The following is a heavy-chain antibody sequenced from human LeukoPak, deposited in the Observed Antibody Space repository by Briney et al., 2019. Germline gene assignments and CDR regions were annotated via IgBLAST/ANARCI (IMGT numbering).Heavy chain of an antibody. V-gene: IGHV1-69*06. Sequence: ASVKVSCKASGGTFSSYEISWVRQAPGQGLEWMGGIIPMFGTAKYAQKFQGRVTITADKSTSTAYMELRSLRSDDTAVYYCARVQMVTMVRGILWFDPWGQGTLVTVSS. CDR3: ARVQMVTMVRGILWFDP. CDR1: GGTFSSYE. D-gene: IGHD3-10*01. J-gene: IGHJ5*02. CDR2: IIPMFGTA.